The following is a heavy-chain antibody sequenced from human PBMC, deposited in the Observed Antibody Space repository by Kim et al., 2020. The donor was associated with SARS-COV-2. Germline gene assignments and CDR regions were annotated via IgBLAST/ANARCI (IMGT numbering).Heavy chain of an antibody. CDR1: GFTFSSYW. CDR3: ARDLPPTAGIGAYWYFDL. J-gene: IGHJ2*01. Sequence: GGSLRLSCAASGFTFSSYWMSWVRQAPGKGLEWVANIKQDGSEKYYVDSVKGRFTISRDNAKNSLYLQMNSLRAEDTAVYYCARDLPPTAGIGAYWYFDLWGRGTLVTVSS. CDR2: IKQDGSEK. V-gene: IGHV3-7*01. D-gene: IGHD1-26*01.